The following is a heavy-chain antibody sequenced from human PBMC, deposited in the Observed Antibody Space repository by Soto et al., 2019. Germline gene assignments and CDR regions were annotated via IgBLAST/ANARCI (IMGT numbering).Heavy chain of an antibody. D-gene: IGHD2-2*01. CDR1: GFTFSSYA. J-gene: IGHJ5*02. V-gene: IGHV3-23*01. Sequence: GSLRLSCAASGFTFSSYAMSCVRQAPWRGLEWVSSISGSGGSTYYADSVKGRFTISRDNSKNTLYLQMNSLRAEDTAVYYCARSWGRVHIVVVPAAIGELHNSFDPWGQGTLVTVSS. CDR3: ARSWGRVHIVVVPAAIGELHNSFDP. CDR2: ISGSGGST.